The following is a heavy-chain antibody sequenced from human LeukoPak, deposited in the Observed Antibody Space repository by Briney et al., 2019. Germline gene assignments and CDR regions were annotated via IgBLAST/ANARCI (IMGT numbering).Heavy chain of an antibody. V-gene: IGHV1-2*02. D-gene: IGHD3-10*01. CDR1: GYTFTGYY. J-gene: IGHJ4*02. Sequence: GASVKVSCKASGYTFTGYYMHWVRQAPGQGLEWMGWINPNSGGTNYAQKFQGRVTMTRDTSISTAYMELSRLRSDDTAVYYCARDWGYYYGSGSYNDYWGQGTLVTVSS. CDR3: ARDWGYYYGSGSYNDY. CDR2: INPNSGGT.